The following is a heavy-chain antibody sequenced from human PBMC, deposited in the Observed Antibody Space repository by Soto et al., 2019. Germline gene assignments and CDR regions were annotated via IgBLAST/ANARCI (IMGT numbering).Heavy chain of an antibody. CDR3: AHSPWYSRGSSHHFDS. CDR1: GFSLSASGVG. Sequence: QITLKESGPTLVKPTQTLTLTCTFSGFSLSASGVGVRWIRQPPGKALEWLALIYWNGNKYYRPSLKSRLTGTTDTSKSQVVLTMTNVDPVDTATYYCAHSPWYSRGSSHHFDSWGQGTLVTVSS. J-gene: IGHJ4*02. CDR2: IYWNGNK. D-gene: IGHD6-19*01. V-gene: IGHV2-5*01.